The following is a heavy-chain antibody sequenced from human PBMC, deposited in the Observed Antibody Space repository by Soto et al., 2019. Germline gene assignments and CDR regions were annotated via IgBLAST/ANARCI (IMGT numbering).Heavy chain of an antibody. D-gene: IGHD2-21*02. CDR1: GYRFTTSW. Sequence: GESLKISCKGSGYRFTTSWIGWVRQMPGKGLEWMGMMYPGDSETRYSPSFQGQVTMSADKSISTAYLQWSSLKASDTAMYYCARQYGGDVYDYWGQGTLVTVSS. CDR3: ARQYGGDVYDY. J-gene: IGHJ4*02. CDR2: MYPGDSET. V-gene: IGHV5-51*01.